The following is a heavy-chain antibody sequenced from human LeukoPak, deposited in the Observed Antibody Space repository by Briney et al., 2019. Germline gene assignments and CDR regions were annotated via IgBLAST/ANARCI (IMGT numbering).Heavy chain of an antibody. CDR3: ASAQYDSSGAYYYYSMDV. J-gene: IGHJ6*02. Sequence: SETLSLTCTVSGGSISSYYWSWIRQPPGKGLEWIGYIYYSGSTNYNPSLKSRVTISVDTSKNQFSLKLSSVTAADTAVYYCASAQYDSSGAYYYYSMDVWGQGTTVTVSS. CDR2: IYYSGST. V-gene: IGHV4-59*01. D-gene: IGHD3-22*01. CDR1: GGSISSYY.